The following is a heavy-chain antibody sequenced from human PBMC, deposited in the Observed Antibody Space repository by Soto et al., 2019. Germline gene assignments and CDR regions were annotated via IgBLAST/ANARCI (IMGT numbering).Heavy chain of an antibody. J-gene: IGHJ4*02. CDR3: ARDGCISTSCSYYFDY. Sequence: ASVKVSCKASGYTFTSYYIHWVRQAPGQGLEWMGIINPSGGSTSYAQKFQGRVTMTRDTSTSTVYMELSSLRSEDTAVYYCARDGCISTSCSYYFDYWGQGTLVTVSS. V-gene: IGHV1-46*01. CDR1: GYTFTSYY. CDR2: INPSGGST. D-gene: IGHD2-2*01.